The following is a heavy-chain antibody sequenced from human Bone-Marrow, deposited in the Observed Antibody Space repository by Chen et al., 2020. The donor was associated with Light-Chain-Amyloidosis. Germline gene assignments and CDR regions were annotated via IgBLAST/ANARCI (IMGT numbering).Heavy chain of an antibody. V-gene: IGHV5-51*01. J-gene: IGHJ4*02. D-gene: IGHD5-12*01. CDR3: ARRRDGYNFDY. CDR2: IYPDDSDA. Sequence: EVQLEQSGPEVKKPGESLKISCKGPGYTFPNYWIGWVRQMPGKGLEWMGVIYPDDSDARYGPSFEGQVTISADKSITTAYLQLRSLKASDAAMYYCARRRDGYNFDYWGQGTLVTVSS. CDR1: GYTFPNYW.